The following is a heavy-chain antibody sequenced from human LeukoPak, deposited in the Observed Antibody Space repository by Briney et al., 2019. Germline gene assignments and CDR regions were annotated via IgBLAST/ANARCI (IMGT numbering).Heavy chain of an antibody. J-gene: IGHJ4*02. Sequence: PGGSLRLSCAGSGFTFDDYAMHWVRQAPGTGLEWVSGIRRETGSIGYADSVKGRLTISRDDASNSLYLQMNRLRTEDTALYYCVKDFGEKTAAIAYWGQGTLVTVSS. CDR2: IRRETGSI. CDR1: GFTFDDYA. D-gene: IGHD2-2*01. V-gene: IGHV3-9*01. CDR3: VKDFGEKTAAIAY.